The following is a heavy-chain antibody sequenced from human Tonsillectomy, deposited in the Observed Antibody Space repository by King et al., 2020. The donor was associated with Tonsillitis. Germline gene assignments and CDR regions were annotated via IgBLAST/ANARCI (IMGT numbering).Heavy chain of an antibody. J-gene: IGHJ4*02. CDR1: GYSFTSYW. Sequence: QLVQSGAEVKKPGESLKISCKGSGYSFTSYWIGWVRQMPGKGLEWMGIIYPGDSDTRYSPSFQGQVTISADKSISTAYLQWSSLKASDTAMYYCAGPAYYYGSGSYYFDYWGQGTLVTVSS. CDR3: AGPAYYYGSGSYYFDY. D-gene: IGHD3-10*01. CDR2: IYPGDSDT. V-gene: IGHV5-51*01.